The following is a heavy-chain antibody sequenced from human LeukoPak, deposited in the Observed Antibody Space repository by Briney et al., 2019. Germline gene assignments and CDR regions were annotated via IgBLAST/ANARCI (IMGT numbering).Heavy chain of an antibody. Sequence: ASVTVSCMASRYTFTGYFIHWVRQAPGQGVEWMGWINPNNGGTKYAQKLQDTVTMTRDTSISTAYMELSRLRSDDTAVYYCARDERYDSSGYPFDYWGQGTLVTVSS. CDR3: ARDERYDSSGYPFDY. CDR1: RYTFTGYF. V-gene: IGHV1-2*02. D-gene: IGHD3-22*01. CDR2: INPNNGGT. J-gene: IGHJ4*02.